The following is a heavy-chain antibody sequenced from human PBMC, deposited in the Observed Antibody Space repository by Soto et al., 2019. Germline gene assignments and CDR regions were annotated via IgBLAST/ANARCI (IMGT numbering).Heavy chain of an antibody. Sequence: VQLVESGGGLVQPGGSLRLSCAASGFTFSNYGMNWVRQAPGKGLEWVSSISTDSGYIYYADSVKGRFTISRDNAKNSLYLQMNSLRAEDTAIYYCATNVVVVAAAIDSWGQGTLVTVSS. CDR2: ISTDSGYI. D-gene: IGHD2-15*01. CDR3: ATNVVVVAAAIDS. V-gene: IGHV3-21*01. J-gene: IGHJ4*02. CDR1: GFTFSNYG.